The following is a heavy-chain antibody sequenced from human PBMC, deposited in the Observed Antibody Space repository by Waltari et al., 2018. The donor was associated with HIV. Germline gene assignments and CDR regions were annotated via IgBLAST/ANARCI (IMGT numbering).Heavy chain of an antibody. D-gene: IGHD3-22*01. J-gene: IGHJ4*01. CDR3: ARGYYYDSSGHYQFDY. CDR1: GDSFSGYY. CDR2: INPGESA. Sequence: QVHLQQWGAGLLKSSETLSLTCAVYGDSFSGYYWNWIRQPPGKGLECIGEINPGESANYTPSLKSRVSISVDTSKNHFSLNLRSVTAADTAVYYCARGYYYDSSGHYQFDYWGHGSLVTVSS. V-gene: IGHV4-34*01.